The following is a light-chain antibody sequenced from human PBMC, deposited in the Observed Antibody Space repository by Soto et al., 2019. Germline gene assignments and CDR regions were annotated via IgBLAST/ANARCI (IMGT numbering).Light chain of an antibody. J-gene: IGLJ3*02. V-gene: IGLV1-44*01. CDR1: SSNIGSNT. Sequence: QSVLTQPPSASGTPGQRVTISCSGSSSNIGSNTVNWYQQLPGTAPKLLIYSNNQRPSGVPDRFSGSKSGTSASLAISGLQSEDEADYYCAAWDDSLNAWVFGGGTKLTLL. CDR2: SNN. CDR3: AAWDDSLNAWV.